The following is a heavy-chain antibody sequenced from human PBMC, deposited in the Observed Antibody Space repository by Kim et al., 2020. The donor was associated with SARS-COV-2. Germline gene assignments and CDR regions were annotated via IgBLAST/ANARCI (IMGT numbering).Heavy chain of an antibody. J-gene: IGHJ3*02. CDR3: ATLWFGELLMGNAFDI. Sequence: KFQGRVTMTEDTSTDTAYMELSSLRSEDTAVYYCATLWFGELLMGNAFDIWGQGTMVTVSS. D-gene: IGHD3-10*01. V-gene: IGHV1-24*01.